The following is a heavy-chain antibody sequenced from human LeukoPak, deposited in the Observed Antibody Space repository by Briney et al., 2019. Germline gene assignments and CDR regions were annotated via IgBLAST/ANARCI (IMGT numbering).Heavy chain of an antibody. CDR3: ARIHRYCSGGACYVLDN. Sequence: PSETLSLTCVVSGGSVSGYYWGWIRQPPGRGLEWIGYVYYSGSTNYNPSFKSRITISVDTSRNQFSLQLGSVTAADTAVYYCARIHRYCSGGACYVLDNWGQGTLVAVSS. D-gene: IGHD2-15*01. V-gene: IGHV4-59*02. CDR2: VYYSGST. J-gene: IGHJ4*02. CDR1: GGSVSGYY.